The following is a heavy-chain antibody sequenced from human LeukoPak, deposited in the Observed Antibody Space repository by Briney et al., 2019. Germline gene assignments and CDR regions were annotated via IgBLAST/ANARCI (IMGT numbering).Heavy chain of an antibody. V-gene: IGHV1-18*01. Sequence: ASVKVSCKISGFTFTGISWVRQAPGQGLEWMGWISTHKDSPKYAQKFQGRVSTTADTSTSTIYMELRTLTSDDTAVYYCARDGPPWELILESWGQGTPVTVSS. CDR3: ARDGPPWELILES. CDR1: GFTFTG. J-gene: IGHJ4*02. CDR2: ISTHKDSP. D-gene: IGHD3-10*01.